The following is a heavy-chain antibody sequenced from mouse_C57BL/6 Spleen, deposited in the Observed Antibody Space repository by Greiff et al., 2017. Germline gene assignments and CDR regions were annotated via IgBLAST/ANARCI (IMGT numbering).Heavy chain of an antibody. V-gene: IGHV1-81*01. D-gene: IGHD1-1*01. J-gene: IGHJ2*01. Sequence: AQLQQSGAELARPGASVKLSCKASGYTFTSYGISWVKQRTGQGLEWIGEIYPRSGNTYYNEKFKGKATLTADKSSSTAYMELRSLTSEDSAVYFCASPPINTVGGVFDDWGKGTTLTVSS. CDR1: GYTFTSYG. CDR2: IYPRSGNT. CDR3: ASPPINTVGGVFDD.